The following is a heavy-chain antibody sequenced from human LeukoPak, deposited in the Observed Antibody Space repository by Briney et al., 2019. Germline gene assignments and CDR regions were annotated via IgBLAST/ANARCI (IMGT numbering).Heavy chain of an antibody. V-gene: IGHV4-39*07. J-gene: IGHJ4*02. CDR1: GGSISSSSYY. Sequence: SETLSLTCTVSGGSISSSSYYWGWIRQPPGKGLEWIGSIYYSGSTYYNPSLKSRVTISVDTSKNQFSLKLSSVTAADTAVYYCARGEAAAGQFDYWGQGTLVTVSS. D-gene: IGHD6-13*01. CDR2: IYYSGST. CDR3: ARGEAAAGQFDY.